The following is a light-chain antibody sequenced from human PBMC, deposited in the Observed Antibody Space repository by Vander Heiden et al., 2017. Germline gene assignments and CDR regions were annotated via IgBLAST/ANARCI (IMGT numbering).Light chain of an antibody. J-gene: IGKJ4*01. CDR3: MQALQTPLT. CDR2: LGS. V-gene: IGKV2-28*01. Sequence: DIVMTQSPLSLPVTPGEPASIPCRYSQSLLHSNGYNYLDWYLQKPGQSPQLLIYLGSNRASGVPDRFSGSGSGTDFTLKISRVEAEDVGVYYCMQALQTPLTFGGGTKVEIK. CDR1: QSLLHSNGYNY.